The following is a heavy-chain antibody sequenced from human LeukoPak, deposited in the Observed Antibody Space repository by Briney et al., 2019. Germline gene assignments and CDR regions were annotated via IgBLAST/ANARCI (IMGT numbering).Heavy chain of an antibody. V-gene: IGHV3-15*01. CDR2: IKSKTDGGTT. J-gene: IGHJ4*02. Sequence: GGSLGLSCAASGFTFSNAWMSWVRQAPGKGLEWVGRIKSKTDGGTTDYAAPVKGRFTISRDDSKNTLYLQMNSLKTEDTAVYYCARLQQWLGRQFDYWGQGTLVTVSS. D-gene: IGHD6-19*01. CDR1: GFTFSNAW. CDR3: ARLQQWLGRQFDY.